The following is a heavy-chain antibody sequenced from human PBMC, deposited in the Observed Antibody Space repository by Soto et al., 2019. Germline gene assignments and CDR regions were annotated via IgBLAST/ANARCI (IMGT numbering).Heavy chain of an antibody. CDR2: IYYSGST. D-gene: IGHD5-18*01. CDR3: AAMVTRLHFDY. V-gene: IGHV4-31*03. CDR1: GGSISSGGYY. J-gene: IGHJ4*02. Sequence: SETLSLTCTVSGGSISSGGYYWSWIRQHPGKGLEWIGYIYYSGSTYYNPSLKSRVTISVDTSKNQFSLKLSSVTAADTAVYYCAAMVTRLHFDYWGQGTLVTVSS.